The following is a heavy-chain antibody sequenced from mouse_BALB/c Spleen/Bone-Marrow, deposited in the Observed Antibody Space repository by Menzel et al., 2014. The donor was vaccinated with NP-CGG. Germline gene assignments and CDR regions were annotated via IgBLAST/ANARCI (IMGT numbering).Heavy chain of an antibody. CDR3: AREPTVVAGAWFAY. J-gene: IGHJ3*01. CDR1: GFSLTGYG. Sequence: VQLQQSGPGLVAPSQSLSITCTVSGFSLTGYGVNWVRQPPGKGLEWLGMIWGDGSKDYNSALKSRLGISKDNSKSXVFLKMNSLQTDDTARYYCAREPTVVAGAWFAYWGQGTLVTVSA. D-gene: IGHD1-1*01. V-gene: IGHV2-6-7*01. CDR2: IWGDGSK.